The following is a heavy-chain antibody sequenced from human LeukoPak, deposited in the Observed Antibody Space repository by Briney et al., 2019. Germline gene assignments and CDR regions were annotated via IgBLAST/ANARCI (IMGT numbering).Heavy chain of an antibody. J-gene: IGHJ6*03. Sequence: SETLSLTCSVSGDSISIGDYRWSWIRQSPGKGLEWIGYIYYIGTAYYNPSLRSRVALSADTSKNQFSLKLDSVTVADSAVYFCARARGDSPRIYYYMDVWGKGTTVTVSS. V-gene: IGHV4-30-4*01. CDR2: IYYIGTA. D-gene: IGHD3-16*01. CDR3: ARARGDSPRIYYYMDV. CDR1: GDSISIGDYR.